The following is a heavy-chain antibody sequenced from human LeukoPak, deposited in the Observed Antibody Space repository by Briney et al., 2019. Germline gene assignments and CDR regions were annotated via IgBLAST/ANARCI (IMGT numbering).Heavy chain of an antibody. CDR2: ISSSSSYT. CDR1: GFILSDYY. CDR3: ARDRGDSGSSDY. J-gene: IGHJ4*02. V-gene: IGHV3-11*06. Sequence: GGSLRLSCAASGFILSDYYMSWIRQAPGKGLEWVSYISSSSSYTINADSVKGRFTVFRDNAKNLVFLQMNRLRAEDTAVYYCARDRGDSGSSDYWGQGTLVTVSS. D-gene: IGHD3-10*01.